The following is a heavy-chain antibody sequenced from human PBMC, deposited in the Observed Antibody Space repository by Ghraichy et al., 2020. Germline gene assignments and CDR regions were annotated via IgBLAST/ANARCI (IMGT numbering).Heavy chain of an antibody. CDR2: SYYSGST. CDR3: ATQDDVWGSYRSYYFDY. J-gene: IGHJ4*02. Sequence: SETLSLTCTVSSGSISSSSYYWGWIRQPPGKGLEWIMSSYYSGSTYYNPALKSRVTISVETSKTQFSLKLSSLTAADTAVYYCATQDDVWGSYRSYYFDYWGQGTLVTVSS. V-gene: IGHV4-39*01. D-gene: IGHD3-16*02. CDR1: SGSISSSSYY.